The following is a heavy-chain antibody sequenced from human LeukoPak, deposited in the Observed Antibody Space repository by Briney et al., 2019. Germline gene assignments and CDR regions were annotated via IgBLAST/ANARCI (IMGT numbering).Heavy chain of an antibody. Sequence: GGSLKISCKGSGYTFSSYWIGWVRQMPGKGLEWMGIIYPTDSETRYSPSFQGQVTISVDKSINTAYLQWSSLKASDTAMYFCARRSPYSTAWAAFDSWGQGTLVTASS. V-gene: IGHV5-51*01. CDR3: ARRSPYSTAWAAFDS. J-gene: IGHJ4*01. D-gene: IGHD6-19*01. CDR2: IYPTDSET. CDR1: GYTFSSYW.